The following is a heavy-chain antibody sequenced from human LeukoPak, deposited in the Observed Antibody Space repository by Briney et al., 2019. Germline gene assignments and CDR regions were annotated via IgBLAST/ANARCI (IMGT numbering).Heavy chain of an antibody. J-gene: IGHJ4*02. CDR1: GGTFSSYA. CDR3: ARDYSSGHRGVDY. CDR2: IIPIFGTA. V-gene: IGHV1-69*05. D-gene: IGHD6-19*01. Sequence: SVKVSCKASGGTFSSYAISWVRQAPGQGLEGMGRIIPIFGTANYAQKFQGRVTITTDESTSTAYMELSSLRSEDTAVYYCARDYSSGHRGVDYRGQGTLVTVSS.